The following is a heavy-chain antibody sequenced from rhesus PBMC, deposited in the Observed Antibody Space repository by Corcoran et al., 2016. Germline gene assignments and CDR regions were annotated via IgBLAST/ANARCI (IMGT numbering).Heavy chain of an antibody. Sequence: QVQLQESGPGLVKPSETLSLTRAGSGGSISSNYWSWIRPSPGEGPAWFGRIYGSGGTTDYNPSLKSRVTISTDTSKNQFSLKLSSVTAADTAVYYCARAYYSGTYYSMDNRFDVWGPGVLVTVSS. J-gene: IGHJ5-1*01. V-gene: IGHV4-160*01. CDR2: IYGSGGTT. D-gene: IGHD3-16*01. CDR3: ARAYYSGTYYSMDNRFDV. CDR1: GGSISSNY.